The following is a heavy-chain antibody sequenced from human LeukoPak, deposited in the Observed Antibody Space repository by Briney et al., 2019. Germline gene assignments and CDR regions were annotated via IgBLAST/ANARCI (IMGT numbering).Heavy chain of an antibody. Sequence: SVKVSCKASGYTFTSYYMHWVRQAPGQGLEWMGGIIPIFGTANYAQKFQGRVTITADESTSTAYMELSSLRSEDTAVYYCARVTLQDIVVVPAAFRPYYFDYWGQGTLVTVSS. CDR2: IIPIFGTA. CDR3: ARVTLQDIVVVPAAFRPYYFDY. J-gene: IGHJ4*02. D-gene: IGHD2-2*01. V-gene: IGHV1-69*13. CDR1: GYTFTSYY.